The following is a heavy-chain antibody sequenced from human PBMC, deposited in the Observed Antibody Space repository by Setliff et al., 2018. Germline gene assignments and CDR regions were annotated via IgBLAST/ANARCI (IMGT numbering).Heavy chain of an antibody. J-gene: IGHJ4*02. Sequence: PGGSLRLSCAASGFTFSRYWMSWVRQAPGKGLEWVANIKQDGSEKYYVDSVKGRFTISRDNAKNSLYLQMNSLRADDTAVYYCMKKIIAGGGPPYDYFDYWGQGTLVTVSS. V-gene: IGHV3-7*03. CDR1: GFTFSRYW. CDR3: MKKIIAGGGPPYDYFDY. CDR2: IKQDGSEK. D-gene: IGHD1-26*01.